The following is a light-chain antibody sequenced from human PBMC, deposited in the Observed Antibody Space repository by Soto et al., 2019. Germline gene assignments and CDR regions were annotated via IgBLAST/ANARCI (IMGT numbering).Light chain of an antibody. J-gene: IGKJ4*01. Sequence: EIVLTQSPGTLSLSPGEGAILSCRASQSINNYYLSWYHQKPGQAPRHLIYGASNRATGIPETFSGSGSGTDFTLTISRLEPEDFTDSYCHHDGGSSPPTFGGGTKVEI. CDR1: QSINNYY. CDR2: GAS. CDR3: HHDGGSSPPT. V-gene: IGKV3-20*01.